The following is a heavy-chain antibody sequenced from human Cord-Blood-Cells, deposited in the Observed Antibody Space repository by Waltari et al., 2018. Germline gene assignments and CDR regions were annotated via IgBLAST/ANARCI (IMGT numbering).Heavy chain of an antibody. V-gene: IGHV1-24*01. J-gene: IGHJ4*02. D-gene: IGHD1-26*01. Sequence: QVQLVQSGAEVKKPGASVKVSCKVSGYTLTELSMHWVRQAPGNGFEWMGGFDPEDGETIYAQKFQGRVTITEDTSTDTAYMELSSLRSEDTAVYYCAWAGGSYFDYWSQGTLVTVSS. CDR2: FDPEDGET. CDR1: GYTLTELS. CDR3: AWAGGSYFDY.